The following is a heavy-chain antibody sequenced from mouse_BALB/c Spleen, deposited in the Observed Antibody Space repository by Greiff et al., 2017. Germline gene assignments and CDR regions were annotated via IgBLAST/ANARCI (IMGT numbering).Heavy chain of an antibody. CDR2: INPSNGRT. D-gene: IGHD1-1*01. J-gene: IGHJ3*01. Sequence: QVQLQQPGAELVKPGASVKLSCKASGYTFTSYWMHWVKQRPGQGLEWIGEINPSNGRTNYNEKFKSKATLTVDKSSSTAYMQLSSLTSEDSAVYYCAITTLETFAYWGQGTLVTVSA. CDR1: GYTFTSYW. V-gene: IGHV1S81*02. CDR3: AITTLETFAY.